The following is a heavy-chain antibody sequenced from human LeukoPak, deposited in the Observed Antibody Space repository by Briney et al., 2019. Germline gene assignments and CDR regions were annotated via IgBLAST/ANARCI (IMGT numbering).Heavy chain of an antibody. J-gene: IGHJ4*02. D-gene: IGHD3-16*02. V-gene: IGHV2-5*01. CDR3: AHRYRNDYVWGSYRIVFDY. Sequence: SGPTLVKPTQTLTLTCTFSGFSLSTSGVGVGWIHQPPGKALKCLALIYWYDDKRYSPSLKSRLTITKDTSKNQVVLTMTNMDPVDTATYYCAHRYRNDYVWGSYRIVFDYWGQGTLVTVSS. CDR2: IYWYDDK. CDR1: GFSLSTSGVG.